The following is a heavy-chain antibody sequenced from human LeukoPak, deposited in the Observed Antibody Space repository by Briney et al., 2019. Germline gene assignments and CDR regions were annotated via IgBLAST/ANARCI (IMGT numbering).Heavy chain of an antibody. V-gene: IGHV4-59*01. CDR1: GGSISSYY. D-gene: IGHD4-23*01. Sequence: SETLSLTCTVSGGSISSYYWSWIRQPPGKGLEWIGYIYYSRSTNYNPSLKSRVTISVDTSKNQFSLKLSSVTAADTAVYYCARRLVMDGGNSFEAFDIWGQGTMVTVSS. J-gene: IGHJ3*02. CDR3: ARRLVMDGGNSFEAFDI. CDR2: IYYSRST.